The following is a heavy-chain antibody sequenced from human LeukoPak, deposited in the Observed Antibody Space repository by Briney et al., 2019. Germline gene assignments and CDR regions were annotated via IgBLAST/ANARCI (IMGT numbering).Heavy chain of an antibody. CDR2: IYHSGST. V-gene: IGHV4-30-2*01. J-gene: IGHJ5*02. D-gene: IGHD5-12*01. CDR3: ARGRSGYSSLTWFDP. Sequence: PSQTLSLTCAVSGGSISSGGYSWSWIRQPPGKGLEWIGYIYHSGSTYYNPSLKSRVTISVDRSKNQFSLKLSSVTAADTAVYYCARGRSGYSSLTWFDPWGQGTLVTVSS. CDR1: GGSISSGGYS.